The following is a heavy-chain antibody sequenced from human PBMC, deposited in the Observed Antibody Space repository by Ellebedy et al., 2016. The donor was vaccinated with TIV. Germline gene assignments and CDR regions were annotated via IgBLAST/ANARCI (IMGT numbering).Heavy chain of an antibody. D-gene: IGHD6-13*01. J-gene: IGHJ4*02. Sequence: GESLKISCAASGFTFSSYSMNWALQAPGKGLEWVSYISSSSSTIYYADSVKGRFTISRDNAKNSLYLQMNSLRAEDTAVYYCARSQTDHIAAAGCENDYWGQGTLVTVSS. CDR3: ARSQTDHIAAAGCENDY. CDR2: ISSSSSTI. CDR1: GFTFSSYS. V-gene: IGHV3-48*04.